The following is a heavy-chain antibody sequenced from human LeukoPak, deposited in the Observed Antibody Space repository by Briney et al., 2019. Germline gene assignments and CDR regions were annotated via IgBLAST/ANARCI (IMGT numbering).Heavy chain of an antibody. CDR1: GFTFSSYA. CDR2: ISYDGSNK. J-gene: IGHJ4*02. D-gene: IGHD2-2*01. Sequence: GRSLRLSCAASGFTFSSYAMHWVRQAPGKGLEWVAVISYDGSNKYYADSVKGRFTISRDNSKNTLYLQMNSLRAEDAAVYYCAREFDQLHDYGGQGTLVTVSS. V-gene: IGHV3-30*04. CDR3: AREFDQLHDY.